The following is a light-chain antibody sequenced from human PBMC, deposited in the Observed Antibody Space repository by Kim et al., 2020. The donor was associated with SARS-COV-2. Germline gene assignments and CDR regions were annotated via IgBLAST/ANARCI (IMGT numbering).Light chain of an antibody. CDR2: DVH. Sequence: QSALTQPVSMSGSPGQSITISCSGTSGDIGNSNSFSCYQHHSGDAPRLIIYDVHDRPSVLSGLFSGSNSANMALLTSAGLRSEDAADYYCCWTSNPRDYVFGSRTKVTVL. J-gene: IGLJ1*01. CDR1: SGDIGNSNS. CDR3: CWTSNPRDYV. V-gene: IGLV2-14*03.